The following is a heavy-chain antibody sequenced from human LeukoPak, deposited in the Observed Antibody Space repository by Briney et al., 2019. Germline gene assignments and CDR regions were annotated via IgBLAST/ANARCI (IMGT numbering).Heavy chain of an antibody. CDR1: GFTFSSYE. V-gene: IGHV3-48*03. D-gene: IGHD6-13*01. CDR3: ARDYFWGSSWEYNWFDP. CDR2: ISSSGSTI. Sequence: PGGSLRLSCAASGFTFSSYEMNWVRQAPGKGLEWVSYISSSGSTIYYADSVKGRFTISRDNAKNSLYLQMNSLRAEDTAVYYCARDYFWGSSWEYNWFDPWGQGTLVTVSS. J-gene: IGHJ5*02.